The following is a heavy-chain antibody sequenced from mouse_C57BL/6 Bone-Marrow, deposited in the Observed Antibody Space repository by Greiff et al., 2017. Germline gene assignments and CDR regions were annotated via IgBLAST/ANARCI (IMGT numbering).Heavy chain of an antibody. CDR2: IDPSDSYT. CDR3: ARKDCGSRFAY. J-gene: IGHJ3*01. V-gene: IGHV1-59*01. D-gene: IGHD1-1*01. CDR1: GYTFTSYW. Sequence: QVQLQQSGAELVRPGTSVKLSCKASGYTFTSYWMHWVKQRPGQGLEWIGVIDPSDSYTNYNQKFKGKATLTVDTSSSTAYMQLSSLTSEDSAVYYCARKDCGSRFAYWGQGTLVTVSA.